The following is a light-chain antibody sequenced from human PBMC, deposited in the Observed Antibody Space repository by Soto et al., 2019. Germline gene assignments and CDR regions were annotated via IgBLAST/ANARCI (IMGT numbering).Light chain of an antibody. J-gene: IGKJ4*01. CDR2: TAS. CDR3: QNYNSAPQLT. Sequence: DIQMTQSPSSLSASVGDRVTITCRASQGISNYLAWYQQKPGKVPKLLIYTASTLQSGVPSRFSGSGSGTDFTLTISSLQPEDVATYYCQNYNSAPQLTFVGGTKVEIK. V-gene: IGKV1-27*01. CDR1: QGISNY.